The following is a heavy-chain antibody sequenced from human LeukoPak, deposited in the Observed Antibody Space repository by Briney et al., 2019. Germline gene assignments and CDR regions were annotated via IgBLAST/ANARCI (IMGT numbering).Heavy chain of an antibody. D-gene: IGHD3-10*01. Sequence: SVKVSCKVSGYTLTELSMHWVRQAPGQGLEWMGRIIPIFGTANYAQKFQGRVTITTDESTSTAYMELSSLRSEDTAVYYCARDGYYGSGSATLYYYYMDVWGKGTTVTVSS. CDR3: ARDGYYGSGSATLYYYYMDV. CDR2: IIPIFGTA. V-gene: IGHV1-69*05. J-gene: IGHJ6*03. CDR1: GYTLTELS.